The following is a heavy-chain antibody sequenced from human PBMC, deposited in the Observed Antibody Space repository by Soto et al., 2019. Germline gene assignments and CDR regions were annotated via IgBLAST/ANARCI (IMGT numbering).Heavy chain of an antibody. CDR2: IHSDGDRNPGAT. Sequence: EVQLEESGGGLIHPGGSLSLSCVGSGFAVSSHHMSWVRQAPGGGLECVALIHSDGDRNPGATFYADSVKGRVIIFRDNSKNTLYLQMSGLRAEDSALYFCAREFGRSPFDSWGQGIQVTVSS. CDR3: AREFGRSPFDS. D-gene: IGHD3-10*01. CDR1: GFAVSSHH. V-gene: IGHV3-53*02. J-gene: IGHJ4*02.